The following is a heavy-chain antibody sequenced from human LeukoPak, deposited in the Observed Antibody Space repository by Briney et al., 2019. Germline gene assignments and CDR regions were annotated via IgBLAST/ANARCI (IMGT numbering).Heavy chain of an antibody. J-gene: IGHJ4*02. V-gene: IGHV3-23*01. CDR2: ISGSGINT. Sequence: HSGGSLRLSCAASGFTFSSFAMGWVRQAPGKGLEWVSGISGSGINTYYADSVKGRFTISRDNSKGTLYLQMNSLRAEDTAVYYCAKRYTSGWYQYYLDCWGQGTLVTVSS. D-gene: IGHD6-13*01. CDR1: GFTFSSFA. CDR3: AKRYTSGWYQYYLDC.